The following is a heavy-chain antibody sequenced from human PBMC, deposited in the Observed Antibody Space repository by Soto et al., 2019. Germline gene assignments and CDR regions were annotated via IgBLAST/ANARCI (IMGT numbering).Heavy chain of an antibody. V-gene: IGHV3-30*18. J-gene: IGHJ4*02. D-gene: IGHD3-3*01. CDR1: GFTFSSYG. CDR2: ISYDGSNK. CDR3: AKASTYYDFWSGYYTGYYFDY. Sequence: GGSLRLSCAASGFTFSSYGMHWVRQAPGKGLEWVAVISYDGSNKYYADSVKGRFTISRDNSKNTLYLQMNSLRAEDTAVYYCAKASTYYDFWSGYYTGYYFDYWGQGTLVTVSS.